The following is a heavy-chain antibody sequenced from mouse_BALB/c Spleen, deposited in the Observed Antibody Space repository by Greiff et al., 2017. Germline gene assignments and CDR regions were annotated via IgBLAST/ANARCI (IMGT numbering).Heavy chain of an antibody. V-gene: IGHV1-12*01. CDR1: GYTSTSFN. D-gene: IGHD1-1*01. CDR2: LYPGNGDT. CDR3: ARTGAYYGVFAY. J-gene: IGHJ3*01. Sequence: QPGAELVKPGAPVKMPCKALGYTSTSFNMHWLKQTPGQGLEWIGALYPGNGDTSYNQKFKGKATLTADKSSSTAYMQLSSLTSEDSAVYYCARTGAYYGVFAYWGQGTLVTVSA.